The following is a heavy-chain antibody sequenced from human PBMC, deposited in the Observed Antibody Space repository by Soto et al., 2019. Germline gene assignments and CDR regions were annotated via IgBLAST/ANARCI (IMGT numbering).Heavy chain of an antibody. Sequence: WGSLRLSCAASGFPFTNAWMTWVRQSPGKGLEWVGRVKSKTDGGTTDYAAPVKGRFSISRDDSKNTLYLQMNSLESEDTAVYYCATDAYYDYSGYWFWGQGQLIPVSS. CDR3: ATDAYYDYSGYWF. D-gene: IGHD3-22*01. CDR2: VKSKTDGGTT. V-gene: IGHV3-15*01. J-gene: IGHJ4*02. CDR1: GFPFTNAW.